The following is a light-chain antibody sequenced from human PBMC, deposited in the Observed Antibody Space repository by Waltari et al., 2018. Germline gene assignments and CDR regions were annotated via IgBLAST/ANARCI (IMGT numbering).Light chain of an antibody. Sequence: DIQMTQSPSTLSASVGDRVTITCRASQSISSGLAWYKQKPGKAPKLLIYKASSLESGVPSRFSGSGSGTDFTLTISSLQPDDFATYYCQQYNSYSPYTFGQGTKLEIK. J-gene: IGKJ2*01. CDR3: QQYNSYSPYT. V-gene: IGKV1-5*03. CDR2: KAS. CDR1: QSISSG.